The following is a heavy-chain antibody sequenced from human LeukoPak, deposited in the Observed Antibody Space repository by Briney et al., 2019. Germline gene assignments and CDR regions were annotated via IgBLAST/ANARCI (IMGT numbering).Heavy chain of an antibody. Sequence: GESLKISCKGSGYSFTDYWIAWVRQMPGKGLELMGIIYPGDSDTRYSPSFQGQVTFSADKSISTAYLQWSSLRASDTAIYYCARQCCRGASPGFDPWGQGTPVTVSS. D-gene: IGHD3-10*01. CDR3: ARQCCRGASPGFDP. CDR1: GYSFTDYW. J-gene: IGHJ5*02. V-gene: IGHV5-51*01. CDR2: IYPGDSDT.